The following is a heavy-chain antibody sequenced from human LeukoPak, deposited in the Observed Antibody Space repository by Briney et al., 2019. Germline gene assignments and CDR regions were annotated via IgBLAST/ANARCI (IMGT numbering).Heavy chain of an antibody. CDR1: GFTFSSYA. CDR3: AKDGAVGSYYFGYYFDY. Sequence: GRSLRLSCAASAASGFTFSSYAFHWVRQAPGKGLEWVAVISYDGSKKNYADSVKGRFTISRDNSKNTLYLQMNSLRAEDTAVYYCAKDGAVGSYYFGYYFDYWGQGTLVTVSS. V-gene: IGHV3-30*04. D-gene: IGHD1-26*01. CDR2: ISYDGSKK. J-gene: IGHJ4*02.